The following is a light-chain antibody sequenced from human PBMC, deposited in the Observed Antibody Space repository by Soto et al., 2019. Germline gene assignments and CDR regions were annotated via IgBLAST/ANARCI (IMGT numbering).Light chain of an antibody. J-gene: IGKJ2*01. CDR2: DAS. CDR3: QQYNSYT. Sequence: DIQMTQSPSTLSASVGDRVTITCRASQSISTWLAWYQQKPGKAPNLLIYDASSLERGVPSRFSGSGSGTEFTLTISSLQPDDFATYYCQQYNSYTFGQGTKLGIK. V-gene: IGKV1-5*01. CDR1: QSISTW.